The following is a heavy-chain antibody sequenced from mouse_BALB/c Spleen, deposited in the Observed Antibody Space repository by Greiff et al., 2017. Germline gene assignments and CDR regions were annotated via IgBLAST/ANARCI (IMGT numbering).Heavy chain of an antibody. V-gene: IGHV1-54*01. CDR2: INPGSGGT. Sequence: VQVVESGAELVRPGTSVKVSCKASGYAFTNYLIEWVKQRPGQGLEWIGVINPGSGGTNYNEKFKGKATLTADKSSSTAYMQLSSLTSDDSAVYFCARSYYDPSYAMDYWGQGTSVTVSS. J-gene: IGHJ4*01. CDR3: ARSYYDPSYAMDY. D-gene: IGHD2-4*01. CDR1: GYAFTNYL.